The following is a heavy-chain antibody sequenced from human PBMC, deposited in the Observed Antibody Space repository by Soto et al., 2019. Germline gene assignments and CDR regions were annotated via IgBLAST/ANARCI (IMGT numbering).Heavy chain of an antibody. CDR2: IIPILGIA. CDR3: ARADGYSYGSFDY. Sequence: QVQLVQSGAEVKKPGSSVKVSCKASGGTFSSYTISWVRQAPGQGLEWMGRIIPILGIANYAQKFQGRVTITADKSTSTAYMELSSLRSEDTAVYYCARADGYSYGSFDYWGQGTLVTVSS. CDR1: GGTFSSYT. D-gene: IGHD5-18*01. V-gene: IGHV1-69*02. J-gene: IGHJ4*02.